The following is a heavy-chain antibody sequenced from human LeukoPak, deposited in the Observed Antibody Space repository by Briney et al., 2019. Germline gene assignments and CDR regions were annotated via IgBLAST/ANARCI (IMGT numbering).Heavy chain of an antibody. V-gene: IGHV3-7*01. D-gene: IGHD5-18*01. CDR2: IKQDGSEK. Sequence: GGSLRLSCAASGFTFSSYWMSWVRQAPEKGLEWVANIKQDGSEKYYVDSVKGRFTISRDNAKNSLYLQMNSLRTEDTAVYYCARGGRRYSQNLIFFDYWGQGTLVTVSS. J-gene: IGHJ4*02. CDR3: ARGGRRYSQNLIFFDY. CDR1: GFTFSSYW.